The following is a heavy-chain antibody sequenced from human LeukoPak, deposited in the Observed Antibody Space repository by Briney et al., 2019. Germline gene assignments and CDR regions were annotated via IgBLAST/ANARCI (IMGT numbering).Heavy chain of an antibody. D-gene: IGHD3-22*01. V-gene: IGHV3-21*01. CDR3: ASRQYDSSGHYPFAY. Sequence: GGSLRLSCAASGFTFSTYTMNWVRQAPGKGLEWVSSISSDSFYIFYADSVKGRFTISRDNAKNSLYLQMNSLRAEDTAVYYCASRQYDSSGHYPFAYWGQGTLATVSS. J-gene: IGHJ4*02. CDR2: ISSDSFYI. CDR1: GFTFSTYT.